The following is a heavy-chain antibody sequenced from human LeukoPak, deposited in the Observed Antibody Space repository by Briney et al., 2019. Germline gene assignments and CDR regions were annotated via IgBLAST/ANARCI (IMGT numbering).Heavy chain of an antibody. CDR2: INHSGST. CDR1: GGSFSGYY. D-gene: IGHD3-3*01. Sequence: SETLSLTCAVYGGSFSGYYWSWIRQPPGKGLEWIGEINHSGSTNYNPSLKSRVTISVDTSKNQFSLKLSSVTAADTAVYYCARAYYDFWSGPSHYWGQGTLVTVSS. J-gene: IGHJ4*02. CDR3: ARAYYDFWSGPSHY. V-gene: IGHV4-34*01.